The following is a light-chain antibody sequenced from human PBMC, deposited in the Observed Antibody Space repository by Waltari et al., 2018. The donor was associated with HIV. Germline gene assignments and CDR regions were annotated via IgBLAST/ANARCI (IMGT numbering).Light chain of an antibody. Sequence: DIHMTQSPSTLSASVGDRVTITCRASQSISSWLAWYQQKPGKAPKLLIYKASSLESGVPSRFSGSGSWTEFTLTISSLQPDDFATYYCQQYNSYPWTFGQGTKVEIK. CDR3: QQYNSYPWT. CDR2: KAS. J-gene: IGKJ1*01. V-gene: IGKV1-5*03. CDR1: QSISSW.